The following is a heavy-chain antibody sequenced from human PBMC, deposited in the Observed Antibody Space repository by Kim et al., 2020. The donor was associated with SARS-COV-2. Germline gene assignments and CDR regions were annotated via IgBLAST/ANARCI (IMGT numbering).Heavy chain of an antibody. V-gene: IGHV3-30*03. CDR1: GFTFSSYG. CDR3: AYGSGSYYSLDFDY. J-gene: IGHJ4*02. CDR2: ISNDGGNE. Sequence: GGSLRLSCAASGFTFSSYGMHWVRQAPGKGLGWVAIISNDGGNEYYADSVKGRFTISRDNSKNTLFLQMNSLRAEDTAVYYCAYGSGSYYSLDFDYWGQG. D-gene: IGHD3-10*01.